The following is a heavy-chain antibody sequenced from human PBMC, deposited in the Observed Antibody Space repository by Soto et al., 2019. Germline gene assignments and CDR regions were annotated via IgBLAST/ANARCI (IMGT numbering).Heavy chain of an antibody. V-gene: IGHV4-59*01. CDR1: GGSISSYY. Sequence: SETLSLTCTVSGGSISSYYWSWIRQPPGKGLEWIGYIYYSGSTNYNPSLKSRVTISVDTSKNQFSLKLSSVTAADTAVYYWARARVTETYYDFWSGPNWFDPWGQGTLVTVSS. CDR2: IYYSGST. D-gene: IGHD3-3*01. CDR3: ARARVTETYYDFWSGPNWFDP. J-gene: IGHJ5*02.